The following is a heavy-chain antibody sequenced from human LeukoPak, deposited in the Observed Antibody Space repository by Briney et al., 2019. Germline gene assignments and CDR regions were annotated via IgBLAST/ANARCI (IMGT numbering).Heavy chain of an antibody. CDR2: ISWNSGSI. CDR3: AAHRAAVAGTPVKTTRDY. J-gene: IGHJ4*02. Sequence: PGRSLRLSCAASGFTFDDYAMHWVRQAPGKGLEWVSGISWNSGSIGYADSVKGRFTISRDNAKNSLYLQMNSLRAEDTALYYCAAHRAAVAGTPVKTTRDYWGQGTLVTVSS. CDR1: GFTFDDYA. V-gene: IGHV3-9*01. D-gene: IGHD6-19*01.